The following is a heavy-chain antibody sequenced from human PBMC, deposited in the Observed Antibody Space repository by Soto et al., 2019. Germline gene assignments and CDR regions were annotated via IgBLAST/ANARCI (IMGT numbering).Heavy chain of an antibody. Sequence: ASVKVSCKASGYTFTSYGISWVRQAPGQGLEWMGWISAYNGNTNYAQKLRGRVTMTTDTSTSTAYMELRSLRSDDTAVYYCASWTQGGYPYYYGMDVWGQGTTVTVSS. CDR3: ASWTQGGYPYYYGMDV. J-gene: IGHJ6*02. CDR2: ISAYNGNT. D-gene: IGHD5-12*01. V-gene: IGHV1-18*01. CDR1: GYTFTSYG.